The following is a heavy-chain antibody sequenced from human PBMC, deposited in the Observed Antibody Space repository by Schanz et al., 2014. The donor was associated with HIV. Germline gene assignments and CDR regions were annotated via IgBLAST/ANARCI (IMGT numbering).Heavy chain of an antibody. V-gene: IGHV4-34*01. D-gene: IGHD4-17*01. Sequence: QVLLHQWGAGLLKPSETLSLTCAVYGGSFRGFYWNWIRQAPGKGLEWIGEINHSGNTYKKPSLKRRVTISVDTSKTQFSLNLTSVTAADTAVYFCGRGTRYERDYVGPRSDGMDVWGQGTTVIVSS. CDR2: INHSGNT. CDR1: GGSFRGFY. J-gene: IGHJ6*02. CDR3: GRGTRYERDYVGPRSDGMDV.